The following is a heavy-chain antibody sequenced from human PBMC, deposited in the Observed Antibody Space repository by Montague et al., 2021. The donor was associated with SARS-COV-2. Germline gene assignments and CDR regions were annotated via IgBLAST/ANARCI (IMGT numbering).Heavy chain of an antibody. CDR3: ARDGYSSGWNGLHWFDP. CDR1: IGSISSGSYY. CDR2: IYTSGST. V-gene: IGHV4-61*02. D-gene: IGHD6-25*01. Sequence: TLSLTCTVSIGSISSGSYYWSWIRQPAGKGLEWIGRIYTSGSTNYNPSLKSRVTISVDTSKNLFSLKLSSVTAADTAVYYCARDGYSSGWNGLHWFDPWGRGTLVTVSS. J-gene: IGHJ5*02.